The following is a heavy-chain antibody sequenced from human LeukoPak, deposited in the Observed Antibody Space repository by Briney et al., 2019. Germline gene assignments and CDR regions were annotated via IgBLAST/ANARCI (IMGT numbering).Heavy chain of an antibody. CDR1: GGSFSGYY. Sequence: PSETLSLTCAVYGGSFSGYYWSWDRQPPGKGLEWNGEINHSGSTNYNPSLKSRVTISVDTSKNQFSLKLSSVTAADTAVYYCARGSVGSRKALKRSQAMDVWGQGTTVTVSS. V-gene: IGHV4-34*01. CDR3: ARGSVGSRKALKRSQAMDV. J-gene: IGHJ6*02. D-gene: IGHD5/OR15-5a*01. CDR2: INHSGST.